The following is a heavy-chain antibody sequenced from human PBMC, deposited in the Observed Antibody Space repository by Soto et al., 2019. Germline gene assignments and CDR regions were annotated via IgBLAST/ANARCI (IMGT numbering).Heavy chain of an antibody. CDR3: AKDPRGSSWYFDY. Sequence: GGSLRLSCAASGFTFSSYGMHWVRQAPGKGLEWVAVISYDGSNKYYADSVKGRFTISRDNSKNTLYLQMNSLRAEDTAVYYCAKDPRGSSWYFDYWGQGTLVTVSS. CDR2: ISYDGSNK. D-gene: IGHD6-13*01. V-gene: IGHV3-30*18. CDR1: GFTFSSYG. J-gene: IGHJ4*02.